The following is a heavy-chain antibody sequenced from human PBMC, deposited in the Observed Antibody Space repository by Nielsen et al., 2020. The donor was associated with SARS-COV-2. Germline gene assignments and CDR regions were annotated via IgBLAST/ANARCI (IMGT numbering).Heavy chain of an antibody. V-gene: IGHV5-51*01. D-gene: IGHD3-10*01. J-gene: IGHJ6*02. CDR1: GYSFTSYW. Sequence: GESLKISCKGSGYSFTSYWIGWVRQMPGKGLEWMGIIYPGDSDTRYSPSFQGQVTISADKSISTAYLQWSSLKASDTAMYYCARLAQVGFGEYYYYGMDVWGQGTTVTVSS. CDR3: ARLAQVGFGEYYYYGMDV. CDR2: IYPGDSDT.